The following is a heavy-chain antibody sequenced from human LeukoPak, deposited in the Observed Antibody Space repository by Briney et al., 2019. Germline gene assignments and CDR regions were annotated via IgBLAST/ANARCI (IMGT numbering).Heavy chain of an antibody. CDR2: ISSSGSII. Sequence: PGGSLRLSCAASAFTFSDYYMSWTRQAPGKGLEWVSYISSSGSIISYTDSVKGRFTISRDNVKNSLYLQMNSLRVEDTAVYYCVRASRSSDYWSQGTLVTVSP. CDR3: VRASRSSDY. J-gene: IGHJ4*02. D-gene: IGHD6-13*01. V-gene: IGHV3-11*04. CDR1: AFTFSDYY.